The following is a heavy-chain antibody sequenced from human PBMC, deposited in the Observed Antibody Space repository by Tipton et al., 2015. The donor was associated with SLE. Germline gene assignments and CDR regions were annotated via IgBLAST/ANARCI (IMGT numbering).Heavy chain of an antibody. CDR2: IYHSGSA. D-gene: IGHD3-10*01. CDR3: ARDTYYAFDY. Sequence: TLSLTCTVSGGSISSYYWTWIRQPPGKGLESIGYIYHSGSAHYNPSLKSRLTISIGTSKNQFSLKLNSVTAADTAIYYCARDTYYAFDYWGQGSLVTVSS. V-gene: IGHV4-59*08. J-gene: IGHJ4*02. CDR1: GGSISSYY.